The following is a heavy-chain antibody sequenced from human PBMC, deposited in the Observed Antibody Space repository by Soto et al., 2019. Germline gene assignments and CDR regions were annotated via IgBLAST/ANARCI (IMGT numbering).Heavy chain of an antibody. CDR1: GFTVSSNY. CDR3: ARGLGGYGDAFDI. J-gene: IGHJ3*02. D-gene: IGHD5-12*01. CDR2: IYSGGST. V-gene: IGHV3-53*04. Sequence: EVQLVESGGGLVQPGGSLRLSCAASGFTVSSNYMSWVRQAPGKGLEWVSVIYSGGSTYYADSVKGRFTISRHNSKNTLYLQMNSLRAEDTDVYYCARGLGGYGDAFDIWGQGTMVTVSS.